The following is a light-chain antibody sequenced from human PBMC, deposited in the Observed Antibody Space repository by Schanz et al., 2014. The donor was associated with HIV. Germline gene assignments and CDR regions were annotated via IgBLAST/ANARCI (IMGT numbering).Light chain of an antibody. CDR2: GNN. Sequence: SFLPHPPSVSGAPGQRVTISCAGSSSNIGAGYDVHWYHHLPGSAPKLLISGNNNRPSGVPDRFSGSKSGTSASLAITGLQAEDEADYYCQSYDSGLSGILFGGGTKLTVL. J-gene: IGLJ2*01. CDR3: QSYDSGLSGIL. CDR1: SSNIGAGYD. V-gene: IGLV1-40*01.